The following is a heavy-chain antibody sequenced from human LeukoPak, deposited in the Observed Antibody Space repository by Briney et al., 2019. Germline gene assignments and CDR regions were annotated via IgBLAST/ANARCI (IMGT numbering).Heavy chain of an antibody. CDR3: ARGVRGYSGYSDYYYYMDV. Sequence: ASVKVSCKASGYTFTSYDINWVRQATGQGLEWMGWMNLNSGNTGYAQKFQGRVTITRNTSISTAYMELSSLRSEDTAVYYCARGVRGYSGYSDYYYYMDVWGKGTTVTVSS. CDR1: GYTFTSYD. V-gene: IGHV1-8*03. D-gene: IGHD5-12*01. CDR2: MNLNSGNT. J-gene: IGHJ6*03.